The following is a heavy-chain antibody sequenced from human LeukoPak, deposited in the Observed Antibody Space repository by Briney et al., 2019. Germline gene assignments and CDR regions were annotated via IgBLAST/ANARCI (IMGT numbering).Heavy chain of an antibody. CDR1: GGSISSGDYY. D-gene: IGHD3-22*01. Sequence: SQTLSLTCTVSGGSISSGDYYWSWIRQPPGKGLEWIGYIYYSGSTYYNPSLKSRVTISVDTSKNQFSLKLSSVTAADTAVYYCARATYYYDSSGYYPYYFDYWGQGTLVTVSS. J-gene: IGHJ4*02. CDR2: IYYSGST. V-gene: IGHV4-30-4*01. CDR3: ARATYYYDSSGYYPYYFDY.